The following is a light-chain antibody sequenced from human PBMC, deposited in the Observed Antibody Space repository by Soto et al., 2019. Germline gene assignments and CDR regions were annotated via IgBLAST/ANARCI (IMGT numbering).Light chain of an antibody. V-gene: IGKV3-20*01. Sequence: EIVLTQSPGTLSLSPGDGATLSCRASQSINSNVLAWYQHKVGQAPRLLIHAASIRATGIPARFRRSGTGTDCTLTISILEPEDFGVYYCQKYGSSPMYSFGQGNQLEI. CDR2: AAS. CDR1: QSINSNV. CDR3: QKYGSSPMYS. J-gene: IGKJ2*03.